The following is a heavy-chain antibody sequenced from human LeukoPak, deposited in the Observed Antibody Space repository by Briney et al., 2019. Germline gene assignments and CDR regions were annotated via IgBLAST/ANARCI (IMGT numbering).Heavy chain of an antibody. D-gene: IGHD3-10*01. CDR2: INYGGTT. Sequence: PSETLSLTCTVSGDSISSSDYYWSWIRQPPGKELEWIASINYGGTTYYNPSLKSRVTISVDTSKNQFSLRLSSVTAADTAVYLCARYVVYGSGKYYFDYWGQGSLVTVSS. CDR1: GDSISSSDYY. J-gene: IGHJ4*02. CDR3: ARYVVYGSGKYYFDY. V-gene: IGHV4-39*01.